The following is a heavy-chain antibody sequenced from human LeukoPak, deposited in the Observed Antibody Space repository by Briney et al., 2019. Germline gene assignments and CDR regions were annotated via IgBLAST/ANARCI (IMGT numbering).Heavy chain of an antibody. CDR2: IKQDGSEK. Sequence: GGSLRLSCAASGFSFSSSWMVWVRQAPGKGLEWVANIKQDGSEKYYVDSVKGRFSISRDNAKNSLYLQMNSLRTEDTAVYYCARRQTSDSSGWYVGDYYYYYGMDVWGQGTTVTVSS. CDR3: ARRQTSDSSGWYVGDYYYYYGMDV. CDR1: GFSFSSSW. D-gene: IGHD6-19*01. V-gene: IGHV3-7*01. J-gene: IGHJ6*02.